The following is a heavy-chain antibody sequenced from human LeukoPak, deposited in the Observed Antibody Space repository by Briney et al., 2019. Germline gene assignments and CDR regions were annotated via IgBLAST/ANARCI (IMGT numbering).Heavy chain of an antibody. CDR3: ARGGRDTAMVGPSHGGALFQH. D-gene: IGHD5-18*01. J-gene: IGHJ1*01. V-gene: IGHV3-7*01. Sequence: PGGSLRLSCAASGFTFSSYWMSWVRQAPGKGLEWVANIKQDGSGKYYVDSVKGRFTISRDNAKNSLYLQMNSLRAEDTAVYYCARGGRDTAMVGPSHGGALFQHWGQGTLVTVSS. CDR2: IKQDGSGK. CDR1: GFTFSSYW.